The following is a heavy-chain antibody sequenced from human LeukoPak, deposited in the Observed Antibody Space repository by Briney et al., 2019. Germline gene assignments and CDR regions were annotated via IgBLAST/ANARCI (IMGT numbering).Heavy chain of an antibody. CDR2: IYYSGST. J-gene: IGHJ6*02. Sequence: MSSETLSLTCAVSGGSISSGGYSWSWIRQPPGKGLEWIGYIYYSGSTYYNPSLKSRVTISVDTSKNQFSLKLSSVTAADTAVYYCARGGYYGSGSVPINYYYYYGMDVWGQGTTVTVSS. V-gene: IGHV4-30-2*05. CDR3: ARGGYYGSGSVPINYYYYYGMDV. CDR1: GGSISSGGYS. D-gene: IGHD3-10*01.